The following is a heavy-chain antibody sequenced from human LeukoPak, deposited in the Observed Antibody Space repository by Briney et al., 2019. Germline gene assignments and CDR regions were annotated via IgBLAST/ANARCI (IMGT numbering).Heavy chain of an antibody. CDR1: GYTFTSYA. CDR3: ARQGNYDSSGYYYY. J-gene: IGHJ4*02. D-gene: IGHD3-22*01. CDR2: INAGNGNT. Sequence: ASVKVSCKASGYTFTSYAMHWVRQAPGQRLEWMGWINAGNGNTKYSQKFQGRVTITRDTSTSTAYMELSSLRSEDTAVYYCARQGNYDSSGYYYYWGQGTLVTVSS. V-gene: IGHV1-3*01.